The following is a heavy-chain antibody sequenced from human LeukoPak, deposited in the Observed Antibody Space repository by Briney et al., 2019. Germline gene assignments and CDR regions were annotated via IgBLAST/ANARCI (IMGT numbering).Heavy chain of an antibody. D-gene: IGHD6-13*01. CDR2: ISGSGGST. J-gene: IGHJ4*02. V-gene: IGHV3-23*01. CDR1: GFIFSSYA. CDR3: VIAAAGVFDY. Sequence: GGSLRLSCEASGFIFSSYAMAWVRQAPGKGLDWVSAISGSGGSTYYADSVKGRFTISRDNSKNTLYLQMNSLRAEDTAVYYCVIAAAGVFDYWGQGTLVTVSS.